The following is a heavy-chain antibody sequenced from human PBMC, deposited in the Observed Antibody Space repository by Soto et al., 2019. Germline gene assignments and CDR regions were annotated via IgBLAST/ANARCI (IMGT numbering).Heavy chain of an antibody. V-gene: IGHV3-23*01. CDR3: DKDHDYGDSLPFDC. Sequence: YYAASVRGRFTISRDNSKNTLYLQLCDLGAEHTAIYYCDKDHDYGDSLPFDCWGQGTLVTVSS. J-gene: IGHJ4*02. D-gene: IGHD4-17*01.